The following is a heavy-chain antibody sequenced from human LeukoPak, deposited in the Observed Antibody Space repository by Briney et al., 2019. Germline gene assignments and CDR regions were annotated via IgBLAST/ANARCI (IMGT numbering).Heavy chain of an antibody. J-gene: IGHJ4*02. CDR2: INPSGGST. D-gene: IGHD1-26*01. V-gene: IGHV1-46*01. CDR1: GYTFINYY. Sequence: ASVKVSCKASGYTFINYYMHWVRQAPGQGLEWMGIINPSGGSTSYAQKFQGRVTMTRDTSTSTVYMELSSLRADDTAVYYCAKDLGRYRNNFFDYWGQGNLVTVSS. CDR3: AKDLGRYRNNFFDY.